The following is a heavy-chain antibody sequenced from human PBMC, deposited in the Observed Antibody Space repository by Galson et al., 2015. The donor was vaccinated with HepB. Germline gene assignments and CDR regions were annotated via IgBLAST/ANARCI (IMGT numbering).Heavy chain of an antibody. CDR3: AKEDCGGDCYITDLYYYYGMDV. J-gene: IGHJ6*02. CDR1: GFTFTSYA. D-gene: IGHD2-21*02. CDR2: ISGSGATT. Sequence: SLRLSCAASGFTFTSYAMSWVRQAPGRGLEWVSGISGSGATTYYADSVKGRFTISRDKSKNTLYLLMKSLRAEDTAVYYCAKEDCGGDCYITDLYYYYGMDVWGQGTTVTVSS. V-gene: IGHV3-23*01.